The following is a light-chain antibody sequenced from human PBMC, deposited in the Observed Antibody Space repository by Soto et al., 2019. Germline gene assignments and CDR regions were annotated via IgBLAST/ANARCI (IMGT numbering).Light chain of an antibody. J-gene: IGKJ1*01. Sequence: EIVLTQSPGTLSLSPLESATLSCRASQSVSSNFLAWYQQRVGQAPRLLIYGASSRATGVPDRFSGSGSGTDFTLTISRLEPEEFAVYFCQQYGTSPWTFGQGTKVEIK. V-gene: IGKV3-20*01. CDR3: QQYGTSPWT. CDR2: GAS. CDR1: QSVSSNF.